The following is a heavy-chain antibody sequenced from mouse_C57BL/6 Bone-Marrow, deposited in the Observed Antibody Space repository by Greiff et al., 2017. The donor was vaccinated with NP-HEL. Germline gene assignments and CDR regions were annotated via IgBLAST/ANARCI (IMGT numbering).Heavy chain of an antibody. D-gene: IGHD1-1*01. CDR2: IYPSDSET. Sequence: VQLQQPGAELVRPGSSVKLSCKASGYTFTSYWMDWVKQRPGQGLEWIGNIYPSDSETHYNQKFKDKATFTVDKSSSTAYMQLSSLTSEDSAVYYCARGDYGSSYRFAYWGEGTLVTVSA. J-gene: IGHJ3*01. V-gene: IGHV1-61*01. CDR3: ARGDYGSSYRFAY. CDR1: GYTFTSYW.